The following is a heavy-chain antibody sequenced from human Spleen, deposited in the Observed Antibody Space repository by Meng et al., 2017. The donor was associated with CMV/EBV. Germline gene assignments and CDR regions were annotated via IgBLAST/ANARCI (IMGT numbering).Heavy chain of an antibody. CDR2: IHNTENI. CDR1: GGSISSYY. J-gene: IGHJ3*02. CDR3: AREYGSGSYYSLGAFDI. Sequence: GSLRLSCTVSGGSISSYYWSWIRQPPGKGLEWIGYIHNTENINYKSSLKSRVTISVDTSKNHFSLKLSSVTAADTAVYYCAREYGSGSYYSLGAFDIWGQGTMVTVSS. D-gene: IGHD3-10*01. V-gene: IGHV4-59*12.